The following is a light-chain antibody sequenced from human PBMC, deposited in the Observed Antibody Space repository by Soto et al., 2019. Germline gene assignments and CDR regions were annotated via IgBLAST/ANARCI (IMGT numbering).Light chain of an antibody. V-gene: IGLV2-18*02. CDR2: EVS. CDR3: SSYTSSSTLV. Sequence: QSALTQPPSVSGSPGQSVTISCTGTSSDVGSYNRVSWYQQAPGTAPKLMIYEVSYRPSGVPDRFSGSKSGNTASLTISGVQPEDEADYYCSSYTSSSTLVFGGGTQLTVL. CDR1: SSDVGSYNR. J-gene: IGLJ2*01.